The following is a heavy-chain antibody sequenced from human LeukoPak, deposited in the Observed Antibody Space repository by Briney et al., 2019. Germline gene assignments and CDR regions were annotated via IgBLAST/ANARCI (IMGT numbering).Heavy chain of an antibody. CDR2: MYNKGST. J-gene: IGHJ3*02. D-gene: IGHD6-19*01. Sequence: SETLSLTCTVSGGSIGSYYWSWIRQSPGKGLEWIGYMYNKGSTNYNPSLKSRVTISVDTSKNQFSLKVRSVTAADTAVYYRARDRPGIAVAGKCLDIWGQGTMVTISS. V-gene: IGHV4-59*01. CDR3: ARDRPGIAVAGKCLDI. CDR1: GGSIGSYY.